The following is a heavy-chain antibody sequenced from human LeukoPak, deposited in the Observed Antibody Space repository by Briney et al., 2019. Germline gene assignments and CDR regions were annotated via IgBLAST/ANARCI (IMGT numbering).Heavy chain of an antibody. CDR2: ISYDGTNQ. CDR1: GFAFNNYA. D-gene: IGHD3-10*01. Sequence: PGRSLRLSCVASGFAFNNYAMHWVRQAPGKGLECVAVISYDGTNQYYAESVKGRFTISRDNSKNKLYVQMSSLRAEDTAVYYCARDSLRVKDRSYCGSGSHYNDHYFDYWGQGTLVTVSS. J-gene: IGHJ4*02. V-gene: IGHV3-30*04. CDR3: ARDSLRVKDRSYCGSGSHYNDHYFDY.